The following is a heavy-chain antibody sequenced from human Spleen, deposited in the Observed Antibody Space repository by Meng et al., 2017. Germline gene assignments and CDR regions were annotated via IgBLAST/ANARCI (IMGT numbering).Heavy chain of an antibody. D-gene: IGHD4-11*01. V-gene: IGHV4-34*01. Sequence: QWHLQQWGAGLFKPSETLSLTCVVSGGSFSDYYWSWIRQPPGKGLEWIGEINHSGSTNYNPSLESRATISVDTSQNNLSLKLSSVTAADSAVYYCARGPTTMAHDFDYWGQGTLVTVSS. CDR1: GGSFSDYY. CDR2: INHSGST. CDR3: ARGPTTMAHDFDY. J-gene: IGHJ4*02.